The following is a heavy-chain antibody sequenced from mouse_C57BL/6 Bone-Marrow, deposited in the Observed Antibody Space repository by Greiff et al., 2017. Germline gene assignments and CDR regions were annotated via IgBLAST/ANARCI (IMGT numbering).Heavy chain of an antibody. D-gene: IGHD1-3*01. CDR3: ARGGVKDAMDY. CDR1: EYEFPSHD. V-gene: IGHV5-2*01. Sequence: EVKLMESGGGLVQPGESLKLSCESNEYEFPSHDMSWVRKTPEKRLELVAAINSDGGSTYYPDTMERRFIISRDNTKKTLYLQMSSLRSADTALYYCARGGVKDAMDYWGQGTSVTVSS. J-gene: IGHJ4*01. CDR2: INSDGGST.